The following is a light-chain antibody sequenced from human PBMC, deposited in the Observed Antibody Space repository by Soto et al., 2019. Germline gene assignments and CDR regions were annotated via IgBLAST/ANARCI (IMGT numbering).Light chain of an antibody. J-gene: IGKJ5*01. CDR1: QSVSSK. CDR3: QQYNYWPPKVT. V-gene: IGKV3-15*01. CDR2: GAS. Sequence: EIVMPQSPGTQSVSQGARATLPCRASQSVSSKLAWYQQKAGQAPRLLIYGASTRATGIPARFSGSGSGKEFTLTISSLQSEEFAVYYCQQYNYWPPKVTFGQGTRLEIK.